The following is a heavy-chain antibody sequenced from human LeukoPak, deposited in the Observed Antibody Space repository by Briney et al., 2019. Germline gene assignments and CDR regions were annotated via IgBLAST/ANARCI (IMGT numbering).Heavy chain of an antibody. CDR1: GFTFSSYG. J-gene: IGHJ6*04. Sequence: GGSLRLSRAASGFTFSSYGMHWVRQAPGKGLEWVAVISYDGSNKYYADSVKGRFTISRDNSKNTLYLQMNSLRAEDTAVYYCARDSQDVWGKGTTVTVSS. V-gene: IGHV3-30*03. CDR3: ARDSQDV. CDR2: ISYDGSNK.